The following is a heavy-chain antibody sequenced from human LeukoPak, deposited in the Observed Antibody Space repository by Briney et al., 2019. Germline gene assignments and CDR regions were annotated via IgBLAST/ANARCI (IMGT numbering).Heavy chain of an antibody. CDR2: IYAGDSNI. Sequence: GESLKISCKGSGYSFNSYWIGWVRPMPGKGLEWMGIIYAGDSNIRYSPSFQGQVTISVDKSISTAYLQWSSLKASDTAMYFCATTVSGYIYAYDYWGQGTLVTVSS. CDR1: GYSFNSYW. V-gene: IGHV5-51*01. J-gene: IGHJ4*02. CDR3: ATTVSGYIYAYDY. D-gene: IGHD5-18*01.